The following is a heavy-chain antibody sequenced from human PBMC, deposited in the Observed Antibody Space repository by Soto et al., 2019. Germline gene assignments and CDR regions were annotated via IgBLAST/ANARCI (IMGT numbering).Heavy chain of an antibody. CDR3: ARALGGATKWFDP. CDR2: IYYSGST. J-gene: IGHJ5*02. CDR1: GGSISSGGYY. D-gene: IGHD1-26*01. V-gene: IGHV4-31*03. Sequence: SETLSLTCTVSGGSISSGGYYWSWIRQHPGKGLEWIGYIYYSGSTYYNPSLKSRVTISVDTSKNQFSLKLSSVTAADTAVFYCARALGGATKWFDPWGQGTLVTVSS.